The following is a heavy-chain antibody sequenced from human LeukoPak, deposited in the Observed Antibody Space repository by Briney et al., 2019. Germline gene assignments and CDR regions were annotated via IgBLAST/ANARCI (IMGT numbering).Heavy chain of an antibody. CDR1: GFTFSTYS. Sequence: PGGSLRLSCAASGFTFSTYSVHWVRQAPGKGLEWVSSITSSSTNIYYADSVKGRFTISRDNAKNSLYLQMNSLRAEDTAVYYCARSYSYGFWVPFDYWGQEPWSPSPQ. V-gene: IGHV3-21*01. CDR2: ITSSSTNI. J-gene: IGHJ4*01. CDR3: ARSYSYGFWVPFDY. D-gene: IGHD5-18*01.